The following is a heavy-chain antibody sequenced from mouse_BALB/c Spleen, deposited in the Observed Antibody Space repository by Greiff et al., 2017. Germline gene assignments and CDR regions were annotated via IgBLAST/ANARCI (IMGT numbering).Heavy chain of an antibody. J-gene: IGHJ3*01. CDR2: IWAGGST. Sequence: QVQLKESGPGLVAPSQCLSITCTVSGFSFTSYGVHWVRQPPGKGLEWLGVIWAGGSTNYNSALMSRLSISTDNSKSQVFLKMNSLQTDDTAMYYCARGSRGDTPFLAYWGQGTLVTVSA. CDR3: ARGSRGDTPFLAY. V-gene: IGHV2-9*02. CDR1: GFSFTSYG.